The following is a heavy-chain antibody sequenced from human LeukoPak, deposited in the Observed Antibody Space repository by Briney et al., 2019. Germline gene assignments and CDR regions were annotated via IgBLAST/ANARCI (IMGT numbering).Heavy chain of an antibody. D-gene: IGHD3-16*01. J-gene: IGHJ4*02. V-gene: IGHV4-39*01. Sequence: SETLSLTCTVSGGSISSSSYYWGWIRQPPGKGLEWIGSIYYSGSTYYNPSLKSRVTISVDTSKNQFSLKLSSVTAADTAVYYCARQGLGFGYFDYWGQGALVTVSS. CDR2: IYYSGST. CDR3: ARQGLGFGYFDY. CDR1: GGSISSSSYY.